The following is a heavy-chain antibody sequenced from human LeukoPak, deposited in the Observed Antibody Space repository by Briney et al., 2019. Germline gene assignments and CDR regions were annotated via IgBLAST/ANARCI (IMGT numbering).Heavy chain of an antibody. CDR1: GGTFSIYA. CDR2: IIPIFGTA. V-gene: IGHV1-69*13. D-gene: IGHD6-13*01. Sequence: ASVTVSCRASGGTFSIYAISWVRQAPGQGLEWMGGIIPIFGTANYAQKFQGRVTITADESTSTAYMELSSLRSEDTAVYYCARASERYSSSWLLDYWGQGTLVTVSS. J-gene: IGHJ4*02. CDR3: ARASERYSSSWLLDY.